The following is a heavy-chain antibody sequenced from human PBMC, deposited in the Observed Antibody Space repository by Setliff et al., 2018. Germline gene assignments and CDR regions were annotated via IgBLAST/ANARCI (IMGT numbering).Heavy chain of an antibody. V-gene: IGHV1-18*01. D-gene: IGHD5-12*01. CDR2: INAYNGNT. CDR1: GYTFTSYA. CDR3: ARLRVRGYAFDY. J-gene: IGHJ4*02. Sequence: ASVKVSCKASGYTFTSYAMHWVRQAPGQRLEWMGWINAYNGNTNYAQKLQGRVTMTTDTSTSTAYMELRSLRSDDTAVYYCARLRVRGYAFDYWGQGTLVTVSS.